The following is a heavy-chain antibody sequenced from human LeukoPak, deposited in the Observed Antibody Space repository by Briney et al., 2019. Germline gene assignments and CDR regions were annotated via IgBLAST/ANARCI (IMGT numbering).Heavy chain of an antibody. Sequence: PGGSLRLSCAASAFTFNTFAMNCVLQTPTTGLEWVSSIGDVGTYYADSVKGRLIISRENSKNMLYLQLNSLRGGDTGMYYCAKNLGLFDVRGQGTMVTVSS. CDR3: AKNLGLFDV. CDR1: AFTFNTFA. CDR2: IGDVGT. D-gene: IGHD3/OR15-3a*01. V-gene: IGHV3-23*01. J-gene: IGHJ3*01.